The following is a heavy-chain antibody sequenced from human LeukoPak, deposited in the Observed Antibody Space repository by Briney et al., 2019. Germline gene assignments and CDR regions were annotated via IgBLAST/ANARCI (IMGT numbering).Heavy chain of an antibody. CDR2: IYYSKNT. V-gene: IGHV4-39*01. CDR3: VSPRGFGYGYFDY. Sequence: PSETLSLTCTVSGGSISSSSAYWGWIRQPPGKGLEWIGSIYYSKNTYYNPSLKSRVTISADTSKNQFSLTLGSVSATDTAVYYCVSPRGFGYGYFDYWGQGTLVTVSS. CDR1: GGSISSSSAY. D-gene: IGHD5-18*01. J-gene: IGHJ4*02.